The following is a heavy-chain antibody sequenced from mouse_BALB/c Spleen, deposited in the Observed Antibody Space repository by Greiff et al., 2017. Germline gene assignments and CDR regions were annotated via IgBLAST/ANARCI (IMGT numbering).Heavy chain of an antibody. D-gene: IGHD4-1*01. CDR2: ISPGNGDI. J-gene: IGHJ1*01. CDR3: TDVRLGLWYFDA. Sequence: QVQLQQSDAELVKPGASVKISCKASGYTFTDHAIHWVKQKPEQGLEWIGYISPGNGDIKYNEKFKGKATLTADKSSSTAYMQLNSLTSEDSAVYFCTDVRLGLWYFDAWGAGTTVTVSS. V-gene: IGHV1S53*02. CDR1: GYTFTDHA.